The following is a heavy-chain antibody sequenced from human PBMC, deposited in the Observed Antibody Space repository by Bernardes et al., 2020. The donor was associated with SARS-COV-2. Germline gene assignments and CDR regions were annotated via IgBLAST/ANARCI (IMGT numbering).Heavy chain of an antibody. D-gene: IGHD5-12*01. CDR2: IYPADSDT. Sequence: GESLKISCKVSGYSFTTNWIGWVRQMPGKGLEWMGIIYPADSDTRYSPSFEGQVTISADKSISTAYLQWSSLKSSDTAMYYCATFFGLQMARITGNYFDYWGQGTLVTVSS. CDR3: ATFFGLQMARITGNYFDY. V-gene: IGHV5-51*01. CDR1: GYSFTTNW. J-gene: IGHJ4*02.